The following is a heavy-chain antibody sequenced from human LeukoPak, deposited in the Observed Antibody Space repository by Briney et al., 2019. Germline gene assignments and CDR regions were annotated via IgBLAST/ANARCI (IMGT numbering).Heavy chain of an antibody. D-gene: IGHD1-26*01. J-gene: IGHJ6*02. V-gene: IGHV3-21*01. Sequence: GGSLRLSCAASGFTFSSYSMNWVRQAPGKGLEWVSSISSSSYIYYADSVKGRFTISRDNAKNSLYLQMNSLRAEDTAVYYCARDYSPYYYYYGMDVWGQGTTVTVSS. CDR1: GFTFSSYS. CDR2: ISSSSYI. CDR3: ARDYSPYYYYYGMDV.